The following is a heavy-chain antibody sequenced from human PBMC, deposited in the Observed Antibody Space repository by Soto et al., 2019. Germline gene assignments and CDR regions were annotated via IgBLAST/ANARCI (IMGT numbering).Heavy chain of an antibody. CDR2: ISAYNGNT. Sequence: ASVKVSCKASGYTFTSYGISWVRQAPGQGLEWMGWISAYNGNTNYAQKLQGRVTMTTDTSTSTAYMELRSLRSDDTAVYYCARVFVVGAPGHWFDPCGQGTLVTVSS. CDR1: GYTFTSYG. V-gene: IGHV1-18*01. CDR3: ARVFVVGAPGHWFDP. J-gene: IGHJ5*02. D-gene: IGHD1-26*01.